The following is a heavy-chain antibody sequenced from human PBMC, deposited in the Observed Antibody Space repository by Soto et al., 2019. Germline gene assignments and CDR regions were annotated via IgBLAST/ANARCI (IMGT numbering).Heavy chain of an antibody. CDR3: AKRGPGGIVVVISATTGDFDY. J-gene: IGHJ4*02. CDR2: ISGSGGRT. CDR1: GFTFSGYA. V-gene: IGHV3-23*01. Sequence: EVQLLESGGGLVHPGGSLRLSCAASGFTFSGYAMNWVHQAPGKGLEWVSGISGSGGRTYYADSVKGRFTISRDNSKNTLYLQLNSLRAEDTAVYYCAKRGPGGIVVVISATTGDFDYWGQGTLVTVSS. D-gene: IGHD2-15*01.